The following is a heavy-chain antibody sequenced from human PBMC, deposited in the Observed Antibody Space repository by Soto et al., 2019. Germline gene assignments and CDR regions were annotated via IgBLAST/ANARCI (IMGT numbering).Heavy chain of an antibody. CDR3: VRVAGSASWYETDS. CDR2: TYYGASS. Sequence: ASEAXSLTCAFSGYSIISGYYWGWIRQPPGKGLEWLGTTYYGASSYYNPSLRSRITILLDASTNQLSLKLSSVTAADTAVYFCVRVAGSASWYETDSWGQGILVPVSS. D-gene: IGHD6-13*01. J-gene: IGHJ4*02. V-gene: IGHV4-38-2*01. CDR1: GYSIISGYY.